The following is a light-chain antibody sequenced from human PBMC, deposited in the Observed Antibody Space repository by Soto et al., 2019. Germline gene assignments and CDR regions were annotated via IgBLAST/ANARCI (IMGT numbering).Light chain of an antibody. CDR1: SSNIGSNY. J-gene: IGLJ3*02. V-gene: IGLV1-47*01. CDR2: RSD. Sequence: LTQPPSASGTPGQRVTISCSGSSSNIGSNYVYWYRQLPGTAPKLLIYRSDQRPSGVPDRFSGSKSGTSASLAISGLRSEDEADYHCAAWDDSLSGWVFGGGTKLTVL. CDR3: AAWDDSLSGWV.